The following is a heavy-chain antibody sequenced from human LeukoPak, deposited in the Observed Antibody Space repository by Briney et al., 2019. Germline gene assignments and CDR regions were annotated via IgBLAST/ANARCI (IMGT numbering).Heavy chain of an antibody. CDR3: ARDEDPYSSSWFDP. D-gene: IGHD6-13*01. CDR2: ISAYNGNT. J-gene: IGHJ5*02. V-gene: IGHV1-18*01. CDR1: GYTFTSYG. Sequence: ASVKVSFKASGYTFTSYGISWVRQAPGQGLEWMGWISAYNGNTNYAQKLQSRVTMTTDTSTSTAYMELRSLRSDDTAVYYCARDEDPYSSSWFDPWGQGTLVTVSS.